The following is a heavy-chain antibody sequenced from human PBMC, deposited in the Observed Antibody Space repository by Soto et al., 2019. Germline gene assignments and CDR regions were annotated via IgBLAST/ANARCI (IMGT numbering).Heavy chain of an antibody. D-gene: IGHD4-4*01. Sequence: SETLSLTCTVSGGSVSSGSYYWSWIRQPPGKGLEWIGYIYYSGSTNYNPSLKSRVTISVDTSKNQFSLKLSSVTAADTAVYYCARDDYRGGGPYYYYGMDVWGQGTTVTVSS. V-gene: IGHV4-61*01. CDR2: IYYSGST. CDR3: ARDDYRGGGPYYYYGMDV. CDR1: GGSVSSGSYY. J-gene: IGHJ6*02.